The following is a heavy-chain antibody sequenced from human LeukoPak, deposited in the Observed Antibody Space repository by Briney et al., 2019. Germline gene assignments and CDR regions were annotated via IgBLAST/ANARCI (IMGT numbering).Heavy chain of an antibody. CDR1: GFTFSSYW. CDR2: INSDGSST. CDR3: ARDRRGWYYGMDV. Sequence: PGGSLRLSCAASGFTFSSYWMHWVRQAPGKGLVWVSRINSDGSSTSYADSVKGRFTISRDNAKNSLYLQMNSLRAEDTAVYYCARDRRGWYYGMDVWGQGTMVTVSS. J-gene: IGHJ6*02. D-gene: IGHD1-26*01. V-gene: IGHV3-74*01.